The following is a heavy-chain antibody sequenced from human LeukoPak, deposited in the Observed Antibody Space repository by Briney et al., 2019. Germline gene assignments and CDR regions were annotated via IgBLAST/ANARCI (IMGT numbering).Heavy chain of an antibody. CDR1: GGSISSGGYY. Sequence: SETLSLTCTVSGGSISSGGYYWSWIRQHPGKGLEWIGYIYYTGSTYYNPSLKSRLTISLDTSKNQFSLQLSSVTAADTALYYCARDTSSSGWFYFDYWGQGTLVTVSS. V-gene: IGHV4-31*03. D-gene: IGHD6-19*01. J-gene: IGHJ4*02. CDR2: IYYTGST. CDR3: ARDTSSSGWFYFDY.